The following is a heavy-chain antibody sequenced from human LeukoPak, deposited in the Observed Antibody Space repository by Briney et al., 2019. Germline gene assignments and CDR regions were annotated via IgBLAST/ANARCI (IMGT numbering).Heavy chain of an antibody. CDR1: GFTFSSYA. D-gene: IGHD3-9*01. CDR3: ARVRSYYDILTGFFDY. V-gene: IGHV3-30-3*01. Sequence: GGSLRLSCAASGFTFSSYAMHWVRQAPGKGLEWVAVISYDGSSKYYADSVKGRFTISRDNSKNTLYLQMNSLRAEDTAVYYCARVRSYYDILTGFFDYWGQGTLVTVSS. CDR2: ISYDGSSK. J-gene: IGHJ4*02.